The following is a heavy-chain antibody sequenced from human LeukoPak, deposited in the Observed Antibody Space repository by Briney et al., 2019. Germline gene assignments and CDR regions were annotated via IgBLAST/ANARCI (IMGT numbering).Heavy chain of an antibody. Sequence: GGSLRLSCAASGFTFSSYAMHWVRQAPGQGLEWMGIINPSGGSTSYAQKFQGRVTMTRDTSTSTVYMELSSLRSEDTAVYYCARGGSTYYDILTGYRPDYWGQGTLVTVSS. D-gene: IGHD3-9*01. CDR2: INPSGGST. V-gene: IGHV1-46*01. CDR1: GFTFSSYA. J-gene: IGHJ4*02. CDR3: ARGGSTYYDILTGYRPDY.